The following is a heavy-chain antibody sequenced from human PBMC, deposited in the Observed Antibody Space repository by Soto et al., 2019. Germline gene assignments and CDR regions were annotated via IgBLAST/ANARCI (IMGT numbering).Heavy chain of an antibody. Sequence: QVQLQESGPGLVKPSGTLSLTCAVSSGSISSSNWWSWVRQPPGKGLEWNGEFYHSGGTNYNPSLKGRVTISVDKSKSLFSMKMSSVAAADTAVYYCARVRISSSWSHDAFDIWGQGTMVTVSS. CDR2: FYHSGGT. CDR1: SGSISSSNW. J-gene: IGHJ3*02. D-gene: IGHD6-13*01. CDR3: ARVRISSSWSHDAFDI. V-gene: IGHV4-4*02.